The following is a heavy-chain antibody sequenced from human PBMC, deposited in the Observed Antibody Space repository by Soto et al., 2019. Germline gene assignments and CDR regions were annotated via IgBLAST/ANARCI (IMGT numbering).Heavy chain of an antibody. D-gene: IGHD3-3*01. J-gene: IGHJ6*02. CDR1: GGTFSSYA. V-gene: IGHV1-69*06. Sequence: QVQLVQSGAEVKKPGSSVKVSCKASGGTFSSYAISWVRQAPGQGLEWMGGSIPIFGTANYAQKFQGRVTITADKSTSTASMELSSLRSEDTAVSYCARGAPLWSGYPYYYYGMDVWGQGTTVTVSS. CDR2: SIPIFGTA. CDR3: ARGAPLWSGYPYYYYGMDV.